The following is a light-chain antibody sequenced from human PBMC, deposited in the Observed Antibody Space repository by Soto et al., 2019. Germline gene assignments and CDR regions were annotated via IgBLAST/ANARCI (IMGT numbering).Light chain of an antibody. CDR3: QQFGSSPGFT. CDR1: QSINSRY. J-gene: IGKJ3*01. Sequence: EIVLTQSPGTLSLSPGERATLSCRASQSINSRYLAWYQQKPGQAPRLLIYGASSRATGIPDRFSGSGSGIDFTLTISRLEPEDSAVYYCQQFGSSPGFTFGTGTKVDIK. V-gene: IGKV3-20*01. CDR2: GAS.